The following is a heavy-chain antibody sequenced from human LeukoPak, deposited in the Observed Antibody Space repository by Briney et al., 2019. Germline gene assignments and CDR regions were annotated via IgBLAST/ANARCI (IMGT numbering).Heavy chain of an antibody. D-gene: IGHD6-13*01. CDR3: ARGDWIAAAGTGNWFDP. V-gene: IGHV1-3*03. J-gene: IGHJ5*02. CDR2: INAGNGNA. Sequence: ASVRVSCKASGYTFTSYAMHWVRQAPGQRLEWMGWINAGNGNAKYSQEFQGRVTITRDTSASTAYMELSSLRSEDMAVYYCARGDWIAAAGTGNWFDPWGQGTLVTVSS. CDR1: GYTFTSYA.